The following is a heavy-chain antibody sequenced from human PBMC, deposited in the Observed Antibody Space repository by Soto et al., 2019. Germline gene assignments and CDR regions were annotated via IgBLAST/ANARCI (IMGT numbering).Heavy chain of an antibody. CDR2: IVVGRGNT. J-gene: IGHJ5*02. D-gene: IGHD3-16*01. CDR3: AADLAPNDPFNWFDP. CDR1: GFTFTTSA. V-gene: IGHV1-58*02. Sequence: QKQLVQSGPELKKPGTSVKVSCKASGFTFTTSAIQWVRQARGQRLEWIGWIVVGRGNTNYAQKFQERVTISRDMYTSTAYMELSSPISDDTAVYYCAADLAPNDPFNWFDPWGQGTLVTVSS.